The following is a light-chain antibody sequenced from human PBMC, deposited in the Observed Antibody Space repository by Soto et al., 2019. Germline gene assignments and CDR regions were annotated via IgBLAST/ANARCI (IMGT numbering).Light chain of an antibody. CDR3: QKYNIASFT. CDR1: QGISNY. J-gene: IGKJ3*01. V-gene: IGKV1-27*01. CDR2: AAS. Sequence: DIQMTQSPSSLSASVGDRVTITCRASQGISNYLAWYQQKPGRVPKVLMYAASTLLSGFPSRFSGSGSGTDFTHTISTLQPEDVATYYCQKYNIASFTFGPATTVLIK.